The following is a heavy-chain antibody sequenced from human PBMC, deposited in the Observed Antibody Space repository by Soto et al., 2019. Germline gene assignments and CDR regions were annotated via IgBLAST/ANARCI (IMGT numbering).Heavy chain of an antibody. J-gene: IGHJ4*02. CDR3: ARDRRLERRFGDFDY. CDR2: IIPILGIA. CDR1: GGTFSSYT. D-gene: IGHD3-10*01. V-gene: IGHV1-69*04. Sequence: SVKVSCKASGGTFSSYTISWVRQAPGQGLEWMGRIIPILGIANYAQKFQGRVTITADKSTSTAYMELSSLRSEDTAVYYCARDRRLERRFGDFDYWGQGTLVTVSS.